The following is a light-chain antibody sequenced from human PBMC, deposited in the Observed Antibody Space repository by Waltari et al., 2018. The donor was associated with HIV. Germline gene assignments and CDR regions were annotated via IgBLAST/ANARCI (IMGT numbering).Light chain of an antibody. CDR2: YDT. Sequence: SALTQPPSVSVAPGRTARIACEGHNIGDKSVHWYQQKPGQAPILVIYYDTDRPSGIPERFSGSNSGNTASLIISRVEAGDEADYYCQVWDTTTDQYVFGTGTKVTV. V-gene: IGLV3-21*04. CDR1: NIGDKS. J-gene: IGLJ1*01. CDR3: QVWDTTTDQYV.